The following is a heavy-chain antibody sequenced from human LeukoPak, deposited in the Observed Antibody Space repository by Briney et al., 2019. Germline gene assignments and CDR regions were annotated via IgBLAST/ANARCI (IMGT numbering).Heavy chain of an antibody. Sequence: SQTLSLTCAISGDSVSSNSAAWNWIRQSPSRGLEWLGRTYYRSKWYDDYAVSVKSRITINPDTSKNQFSLQLNSVTPEDTAVYYCAREEAYSSSWYGDRFDWFDSWGQGTLVTVSS. J-gene: IGHJ5*01. D-gene: IGHD6-13*01. CDR3: AREEAYSSSWYGDRFDWFDS. CDR1: GDSVSSNSAA. V-gene: IGHV6-1*01. CDR2: TYYRSKWYD.